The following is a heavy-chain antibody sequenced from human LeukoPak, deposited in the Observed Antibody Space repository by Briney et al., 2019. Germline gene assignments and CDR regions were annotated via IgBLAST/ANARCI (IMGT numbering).Heavy chain of an antibody. Sequence: GGSLRLSCEAYGFTFSDHYMTWIRQAPGKGLEWVSYLSSGSGTMYYADSVKGRFTISRDNAKSSLYLQMNSLRVEDTAVYYCARGRLYPDYWGQGALVTVSS. J-gene: IGHJ4*02. CDR2: LSSGSGTM. CDR1: GFTFSDHY. CDR3: ARGRLYPDY. D-gene: IGHD2-8*01. V-gene: IGHV3-11*01.